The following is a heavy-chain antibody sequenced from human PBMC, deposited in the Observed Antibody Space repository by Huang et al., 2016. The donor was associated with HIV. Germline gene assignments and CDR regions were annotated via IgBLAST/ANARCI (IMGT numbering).Heavy chain of an antibody. Sequence: QAQLVQSGAAVMKPGSSVRVSCKASGVSFSDYAFSWVRRAPGQGLDWMGGIIPRFGLTNYAPRLQGRVTISADKSSNTVYLELTSLRSGDTAVYYCAREGQNWRGKPFGALAFWGQGTEVIVSS. CDR3: AREGQNWRGKPFGALAF. CDR2: IIPRFGLT. CDR1: GVSFSDYA. J-gene: IGHJ4*03. D-gene: IGHD3-16*01. V-gene: IGHV1-69*10.